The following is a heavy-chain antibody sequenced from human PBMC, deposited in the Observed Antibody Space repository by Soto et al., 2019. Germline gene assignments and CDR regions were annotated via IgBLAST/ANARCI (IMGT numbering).Heavy chain of an antibody. Sequence: GGSLRLSCAASGVTFSSYSMNGVRQAPGKGLEWVSSISSSSSYIYYADSVKGRFTISRDNAKNSLYLQMNSRRAEDTAVYYCAGVEGIFEVVIIRFDAFDIWGQGTMVTVSS. D-gene: IGHD3-3*01. CDR2: ISSSSSYI. J-gene: IGHJ3*02. CDR3: AGVEGIFEVVIIRFDAFDI. CDR1: GVTFSSYS. V-gene: IGHV3-21*01.